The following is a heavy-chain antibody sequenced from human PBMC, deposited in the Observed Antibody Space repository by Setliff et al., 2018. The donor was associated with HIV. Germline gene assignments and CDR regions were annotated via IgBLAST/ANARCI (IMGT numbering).Heavy chain of an antibody. Sequence: TLSLTCTVSGGSISSDYWSWIRQPPGKGLEWIGYVFYTGGTNYRPSLRGRVTISVDTSKNHFSLKLSSVTAADTAVYYCARDGVWGSGIFDYWGQGTLVTVSS. V-gene: IGHV4-59*01. CDR1: GGSISSDY. D-gene: IGHD7-27*01. CDR3: ARDGVWGSGIFDY. CDR2: VFYTGGT. J-gene: IGHJ4*02.